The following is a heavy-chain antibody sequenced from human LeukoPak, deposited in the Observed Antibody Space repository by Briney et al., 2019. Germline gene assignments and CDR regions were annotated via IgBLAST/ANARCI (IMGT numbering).Heavy chain of an antibody. CDR3: ARVPDSGSYSDY. J-gene: IGHJ4*02. D-gene: IGHD1-26*01. CDR1: GFTVSSNY. Sequence: GGSLRLSCAASGFTVSSNYMSWVRQAPGKGLEWVSVIYSGGSTYYADSVKGRFTISRDNSKNTLYLQMNSLRAEDTAVYYCARVPDSGSYSDYWGQGTLVTVSS. V-gene: IGHV3-53*01. CDR2: IYSGGST.